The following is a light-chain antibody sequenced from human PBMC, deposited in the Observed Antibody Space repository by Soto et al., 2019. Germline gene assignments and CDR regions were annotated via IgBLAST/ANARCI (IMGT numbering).Light chain of an antibody. CDR1: QTINRW. J-gene: IGKJ1*01. CDR3: QQYNSYSEA. Sequence: DIQMTQSPATLSASLGDRVTITCRASQTINRWLAWYQQKPRKAPKLLIYDGSTLQSGVPSRFSGSGSGTEFTLTISSLQPDDVATYYCQQYNSYSEAFGQGTKVELK. CDR2: DGS. V-gene: IGKV1-5*01.